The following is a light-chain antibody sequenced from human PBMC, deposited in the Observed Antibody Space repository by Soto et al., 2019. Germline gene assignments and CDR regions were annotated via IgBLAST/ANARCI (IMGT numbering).Light chain of an antibody. CDR2: DAS. V-gene: IGKV1-5*01. Sequence: DIQLTQSPSTLSASVGDRVTITCRASQSISTWLAWYQQKPGKAPKLLIFDASSLESGVPSRFRGSGSETEFILTISTLQPDDFANYYCQQYNIYSPHTFGQGTKLEIK. J-gene: IGKJ2*01. CDR1: QSISTW. CDR3: QQYNIYSPHT.